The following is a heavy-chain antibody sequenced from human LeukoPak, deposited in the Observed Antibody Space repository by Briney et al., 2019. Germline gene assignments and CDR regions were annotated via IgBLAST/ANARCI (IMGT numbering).Heavy chain of an antibody. V-gene: IGHV3-23*01. CDR1: GFHFSSHG. CDR2: ISPPGHIT. Sequence: GGSLRLSCAASGFHFSSHGMNWVRQAPGKGLEWVSGISPPGHITYYADSVMGRITISRDNRKSTVSLQMNSLRAEDTALFYCVRDLDWGAFDVWGQGTMVTVSS. D-gene: IGHD3/OR15-3a*01. J-gene: IGHJ3*01. CDR3: VRDLDWGAFDV.